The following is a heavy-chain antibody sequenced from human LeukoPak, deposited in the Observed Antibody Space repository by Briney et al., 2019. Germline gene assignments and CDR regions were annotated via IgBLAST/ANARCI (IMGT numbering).Heavy chain of an antibody. CDR3: ASLGGGFDP. J-gene: IGHJ5*02. CDR1: GFTFSSYW. D-gene: IGHD3-16*01. CDR2: ISSDGSTT. V-gene: IGHV3-74*01. Sequence: GGSLRLSCAASGFTFSSYWMHWVRQGPGKGLVWVSRISSDGSTTNYADSVKGRFTISRDNAKNTLYLQMNTLRADDTAVYYCASLGGGFDPWGQGTRVTVSS.